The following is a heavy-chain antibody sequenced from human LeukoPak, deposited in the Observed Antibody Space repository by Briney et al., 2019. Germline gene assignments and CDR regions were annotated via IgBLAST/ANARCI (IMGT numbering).Heavy chain of an antibody. CDR3: AKRYDSSGYWAPIGFDI. J-gene: IGHJ3*02. V-gene: IGHV3-23*01. Sequence: GGSLRLSCAASGFTVSSNYMSWVRQAPGKGLEWVSAISGSGGSTYYADSVKGRFTISRDNSKNTLYLQMNSLRAEDTAVYYCAKRYDSSGYWAPIGFDIWGQGTMVTVSS. CDR2: ISGSGGST. CDR1: GFTVSSNY. D-gene: IGHD3-22*01.